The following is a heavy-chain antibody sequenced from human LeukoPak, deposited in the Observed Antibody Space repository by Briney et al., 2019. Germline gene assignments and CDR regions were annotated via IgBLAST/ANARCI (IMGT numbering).Heavy chain of an antibody. CDR3: ASEPDEYSSFP. V-gene: IGHV4-34*01. CDR2: INHSGST. J-gene: IGHJ5*02. D-gene: IGHD6-6*01. CDR1: GGSFSGYY. Sequence: SETLSLTCAVYGGSFSGYYWSWIRQPPGKGLEWIGEINHSGSTNYNPSLKSRVTISVDTSKNQFSLKLSSATAADTAVYYCASEPDEYSSFPWSQGTLVTVSS.